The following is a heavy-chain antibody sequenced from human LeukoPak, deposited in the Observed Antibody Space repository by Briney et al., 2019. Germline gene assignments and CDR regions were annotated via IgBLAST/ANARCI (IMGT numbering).Heavy chain of an antibody. D-gene: IGHD2-21*01. V-gene: IGHV3-23*01. Sequence: GGSLRLSCAASGFLFSTNAMNWVRQAPGKGLEWVSCISGSGGSTYYADSVKGRFTTSRDNSNNTLYLQMNSLRAEDTAVYYCAKCGLEVLYYFDFWGQGTLVTVSS. CDR2: ISGSGGST. CDR3: AKCGLEVLYYFDF. CDR1: GFLFSTNA. J-gene: IGHJ4*02.